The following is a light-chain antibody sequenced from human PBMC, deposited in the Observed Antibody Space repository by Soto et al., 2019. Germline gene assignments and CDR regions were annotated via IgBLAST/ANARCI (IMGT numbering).Light chain of an antibody. Sequence: EIVMTQSPATLSVSPGERATLSCRASQSISSSLAWYQLKPGQAPRLLIYGASTRATGIPARFSGSGSGTEFTLTISGLQSEDFAVYYCQQYNEWPYTFGQGTKLEIK. CDR1: QSISSS. J-gene: IGKJ2*01. V-gene: IGKV3-15*01. CDR3: QQYNEWPYT. CDR2: GAS.